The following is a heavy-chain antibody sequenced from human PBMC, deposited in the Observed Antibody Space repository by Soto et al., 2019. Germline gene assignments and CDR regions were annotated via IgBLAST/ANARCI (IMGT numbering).Heavy chain of an antibody. CDR2: IHHTGTT. J-gene: IGHJ5*02. V-gene: IGHV4-4*02. Sequence: QLQLQESGPGLVKPSGTLSLTCTVSGGAIDSSNWWTWVRQFPGKGLQWVGEIHHTGTTNYNPSLQRRINVSIDKPTRQFSMVLLSVTAADTAIYHCARGRRTLQTTSVFFDPWGPGILVTVSS. D-gene: IGHD1-26*01. CDR1: GGAIDSSNW. CDR3: ARGRRTLQTTSVFFDP.